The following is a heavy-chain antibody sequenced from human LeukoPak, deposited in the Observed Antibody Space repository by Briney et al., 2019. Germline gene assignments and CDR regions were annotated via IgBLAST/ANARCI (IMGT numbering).Heavy chain of an antibody. V-gene: IGHV3-30*14. CDR2: ISFDGSNK. J-gene: IGHJ5*02. Sequence: GGSLRLSCAASGFTFISYAMHWVRQAPGKGLEWVAVISFDGSNKYYADSVKGRFTISRDNSKNTLYLQMNSLRAEDTAVYYCARGGIPAAITWFDPWGPGTLVTVSS. CDR3: ARGGIPAAITWFDP. CDR1: GFTFISYA. D-gene: IGHD2-2*01.